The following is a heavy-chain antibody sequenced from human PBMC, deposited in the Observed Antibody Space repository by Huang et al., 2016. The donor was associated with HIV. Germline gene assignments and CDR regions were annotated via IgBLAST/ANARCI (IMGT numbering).Heavy chain of an antibody. D-gene: IGHD6-13*01. CDR3: ARGRGSSWSLFDT. V-gene: IGHV4-34*02. CDR1: GESLSDFF. Sequence: QVQLEQWGARLLKPSETLSLTCAVYGESLSDFFWSWIRQPPGQGLEWIGEINQSGRTNYNPALKSRVTIAVDTSKKQFSLKLKSVTAADTSMYYCARGRGSSWSLFDTWGQGSLVTVFS. CDR2: INQSGRT. J-gene: IGHJ4*02.